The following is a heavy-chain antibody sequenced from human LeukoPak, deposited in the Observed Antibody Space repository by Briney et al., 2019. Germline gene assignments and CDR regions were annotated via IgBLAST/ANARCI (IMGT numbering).Heavy chain of an antibody. V-gene: IGHV3-53*01. D-gene: IGHD3-3*01. Sequence: GGSLRLSCAASGFTVSSNYMSWVRQAPGKGLEWVSVIYSGGSTHYADSVKGRFTISRDNSKNTLYLQMNSLRAEDTAVYYCARTFWSGYYFDYWGQGTLVTVSS. J-gene: IGHJ4*02. CDR1: GFTVSSNY. CDR3: ARTFWSGYYFDY. CDR2: IYSGGST.